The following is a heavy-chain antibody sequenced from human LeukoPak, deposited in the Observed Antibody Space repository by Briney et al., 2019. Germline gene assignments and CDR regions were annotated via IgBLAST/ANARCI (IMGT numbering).Heavy chain of an antibody. CDR3: ARGLRPLDY. CDR2: IYSGGST. D-gene: IGHD5-12*01. J-gene: IGHJ4*02. CDR1: GFTFSTFS. Sequence: GGSLRLSCAVSGFTFSTFSMNWVRQAPGKGLEWVSVIYSGGSTYYADSVKGRFTISRDNSKNTLYLQMNSLRAEDTAVYYCARGLRPLDYWGQGTLVTVSS. V-gene: IGHV3-53*01.